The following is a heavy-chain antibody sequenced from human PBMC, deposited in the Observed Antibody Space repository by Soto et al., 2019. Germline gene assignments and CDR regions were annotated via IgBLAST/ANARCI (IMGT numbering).Heavy chain of an antibody. CDR1: GGTFSSYA. Sequence: ASVKVSCKASGGTFSSYAISWVRQAPGQGLEWMGGIIPIFGTANYAQKFQGRVTITADKSTSTAYMELSSLRSEDTAVYYCASFKQLYSGYDKGPTIGMDVWGQGTTVTVSS. J-gene: IGHJ6*02. D-gene: IGHD5-12*01. V-gene: IGHV1-69*06. CDR3: ASFKQLYSGYDKGPTIGMDV. CDR2: IIPIFGTA.